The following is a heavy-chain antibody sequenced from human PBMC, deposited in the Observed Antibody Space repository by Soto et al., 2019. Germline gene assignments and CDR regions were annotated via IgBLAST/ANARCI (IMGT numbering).Heavy chain of an antibody. CDR2: IYYSGST. CDR3: AREGAHDYGDYVVYYGMDV. D-gene: IGHD4-17*01. J-gene: IGHJ6*02. V-gene: IGHV4-30-4*01. Sequence: QVQLQESGPGLVKPSQTLSLTCTVSGGSISSGDYYWSWIRQPPGKGLEWIGYIYYSGSTYYNPSLKSRVTISVDTSKNKFSLKLSSVTAADTAVYYCAREGAHDYGDYVVYYGMDVWGQGTTVTVSS. CDR1: GGSISSGDYY.